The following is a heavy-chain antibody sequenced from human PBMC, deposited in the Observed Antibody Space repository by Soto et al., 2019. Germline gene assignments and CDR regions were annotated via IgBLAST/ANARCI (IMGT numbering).Heavy chain of an antibody. D-gene: IGHD4-17*01. V-gene: IGHV4-59*01. CDR2: IYHSGST. CDR3: ARLPWADYGGIFDP. Sequence: SETLSLTCALSGGGLSKYYWSSVRQPPGKKLEWIGYIYHSGSTNYNPSLKRRVTISVDTSKNQFSLKLYSVTTADTAMYYCARLPWADYGGIFDPWGQGTLVTVSS. J-gene: IGHJ5*02. CDR1: GGGLSKYY.